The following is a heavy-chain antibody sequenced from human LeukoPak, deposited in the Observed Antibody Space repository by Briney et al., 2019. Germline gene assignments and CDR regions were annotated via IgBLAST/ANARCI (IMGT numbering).Heavy chain of an antibody. J-gene: IGHJ4*02. CDR3: ARGPSSSSPLDY. CDR1: GFTFSSYA. V-gene: IGHV3-64*01. D-gene: IGHD6-13*01. Sequence: GGSLRLSCAASGFTFSSYAMHWVRQAPGKGLEYVSAISSNGGSTYYANSVKGRFTISRDNSKNTLYLQMGSLRAEDMAVYYCARGPSSSSPLDYWGQGTLVTVSS. CDR2: ISSNGGST.